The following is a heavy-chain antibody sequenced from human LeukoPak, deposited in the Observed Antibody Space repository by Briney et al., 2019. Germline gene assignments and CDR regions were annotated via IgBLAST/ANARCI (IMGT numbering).Heavy chain of an antibody. D-gene: IGHD2-15*01. CDR3: ARARGWQPNYYHYYMDV. CDR2: IWYDGSNK. Sequence: GGSLRLSCTPSGFTFNSYAMFWVRQAPGKGLEWVSLIWYDGSNKYYADSVKGRFTISRDNSKNTLYLQMNSLRAEDTAVYYCARARGWQPNYYHYYMDVWGTGTTVTVSS. V-gene: IGHV3-33*07. CDR1: GFTFNSYA. J-gene: IGHJ6*03.